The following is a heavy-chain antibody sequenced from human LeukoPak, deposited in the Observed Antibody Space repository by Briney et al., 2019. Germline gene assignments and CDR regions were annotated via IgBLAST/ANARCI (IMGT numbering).Heavy chain of an antibody. D-gene: IGHD3-22*01. CDR1: CGSISSEY. J-gene: IGHJ4*02. CDR2: IYTSGRT. V-gene: IGHV4-4*07. CDR3: ARDRDSSGYYDY. Sequence: SGGLSRPFSVACGSISSEYGMWRRPPAGKGGGWIGRIYTSGRTNYHPPLKSLVTMSVDTSKHQFSLKLSSVTAADTALYYCARDRDSSGYYDYWGQGTLVTVSS.